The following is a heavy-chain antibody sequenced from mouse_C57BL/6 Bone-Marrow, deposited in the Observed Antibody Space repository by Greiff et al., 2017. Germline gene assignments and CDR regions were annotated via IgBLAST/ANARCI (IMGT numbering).Heavy chain of an antibody. CDR3: SSFDGNYFDF. J-gene: IGHJ2*01. Sequence: VQLQQSGAELVRPGASVKLSCTASGFNIKDDYIHWVKQRPEQGLEWIGWIDPEIGDTESASKFQGKATITSDTSSNTAYLQLSSRTSEDTAVYYCSSFDGNYFDFWGQGTPLTVAS. CDR2: IDPEIGDT. V-gene: IGHV14-4*01. D-gene: IGHD2-3*01. CDR1: GFNIKDDY.